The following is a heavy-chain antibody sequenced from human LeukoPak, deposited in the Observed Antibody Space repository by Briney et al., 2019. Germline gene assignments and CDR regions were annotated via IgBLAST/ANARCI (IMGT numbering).Heavy chain of an antibody. V-gene: IGHV3-33*06. CDR3: AKEVGRDLGV. Sequence: PGGSLRLSCAASVYIFSNFAIHGVRQAPGKGLEWVAVIWYDGSQKYYADSVEGRFAISRDNSKNTAYLQMNSLSGDDTAFYYCAKEVGRDLGVWGQGTLVSVSS. CDR1: VYIFSNFA. D-gene: IGHD1-26*01. J-gene: IGHJ4*02. CDR2: IWYDGSQK.